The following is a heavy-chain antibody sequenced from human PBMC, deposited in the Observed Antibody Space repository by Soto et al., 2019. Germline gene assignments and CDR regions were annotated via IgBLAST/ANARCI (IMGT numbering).Heavy chain of an antibody. D-gene: IGHD3-3*01. J-gene: IGHJ4*02. CDR3: AKDPEIPNSWSGSYFDY. CDR1: GFTFSSDA. V-gene: IGHV3-30*18. CDR2: ISDDGSNK. Sequence: GGSRRLSCVASGFTFSSDAMHWVRQAPGGGREWVAVISDDGSNKYYADSVKGRFTISRDNSKNTLYLRMNSLRAEDRAVYYCAKDPEIPNSWSGSYFDYWGQGT.